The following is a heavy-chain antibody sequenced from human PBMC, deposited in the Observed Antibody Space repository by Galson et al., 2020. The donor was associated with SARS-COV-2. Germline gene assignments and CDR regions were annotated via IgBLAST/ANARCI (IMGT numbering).Heavy chain of an antibody. CDR3: ASVLLWFGES. V-gene: IGHV3-30*04. CDR1: GFTFSSYA. CDR2: ISYDGSNK. D-gene: IGHD3-10*01. Sequence: GESLKISCAASGFTFSSYAMHWVRQAPGKGLEWVAVISYDGSNKYYADSVKGRFTISRDNSKNTLYLQMNSVRAEDTAVYYCASVLLWFGESWGQGTLVTVSS. J-gene: IGHJ5*02.